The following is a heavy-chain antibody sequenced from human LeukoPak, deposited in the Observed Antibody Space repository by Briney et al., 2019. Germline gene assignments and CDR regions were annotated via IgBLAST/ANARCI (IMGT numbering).Heavy chain of an antibody. V-gene: IGHV3-30*02. Sequence: PGGPLRLSCAASGFTFSSYGMHWVRQAPGKGLEWVAFIRNDGSNKYYADSVKGRFTISRDNSKNMVYLQMNSLRAEDTAVYYCARVQRQWLVRNYYYYYMDVWGKGTTVTISS. CDR2: IRNDGSNK. J-gene: IGHJ6*03. CDR1: GFTFSSYG. CDR3: ARVQRQWLVRNYYYYYMDV. D-gene: IGHD6-19*01.